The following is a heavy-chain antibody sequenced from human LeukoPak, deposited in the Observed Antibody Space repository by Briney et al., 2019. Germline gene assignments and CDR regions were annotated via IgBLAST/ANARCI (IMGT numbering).Heavy chain of an antibody. CDR2: FYPGDSDT. D-gene: IGHD6-19*01. CDR3: ARHSSSGWYYNWFDP. Sequence: GESLKISCKGSGYSFTSYWIGWVRQMPGKGLEWMGIFYPGDSDTRYSPSFQGQVTISADKSISTAYLQWSSLKASDTAMYYCARHSSSGWYYNWFDPWGQGTLVTVSS. J-gene: IGHJ5*02. V-gene: IGHV5-51*01. CDR1: GYSFTSYW.